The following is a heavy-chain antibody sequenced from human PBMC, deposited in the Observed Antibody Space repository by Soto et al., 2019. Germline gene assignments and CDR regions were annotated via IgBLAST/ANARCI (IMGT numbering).Heavy chain of an antibody. J-gene: IGHJ4*02. V-gene: IGHV3-21*01. CDR1: GFTFTSYS. CDR3: ARGNYGDYSFDY. Sequence: EVHLAESGGGLVKPGGSLRLSCAASGFTFTSYSMNWVRQAPGKGLEWVSSISSSSTYSYYADSVIGQFTISRDDAKNSLYLQMSSLRAEDTAVYYCARGNYGDYSFDYWGQGTLVTVSS. D-gene: IGHD4-17*01. CDR2: ISSSSTYS.